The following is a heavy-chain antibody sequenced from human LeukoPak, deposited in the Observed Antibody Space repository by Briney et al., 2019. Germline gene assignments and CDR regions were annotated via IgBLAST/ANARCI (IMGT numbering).Heavy chain of an antibody. D-gene: IGHD4-17*01. J-gene: IGHJ2*01. CDR2: INPSGGST. Sequence: ASVKVSCKASGYTFTSYYMHWVRQAPGQGLEWMGIINPSGGSTSYAQKFQGRVTMTRDTSTSTVYMELSSLRSEDTAVYYCARDSTTVTTNWYFDLWGRGTLVTVSS. V-gene: IGHV1-46*01. CDR1: GYTFTSYY. CDR3: ARDSTTVTTNWYFDL.